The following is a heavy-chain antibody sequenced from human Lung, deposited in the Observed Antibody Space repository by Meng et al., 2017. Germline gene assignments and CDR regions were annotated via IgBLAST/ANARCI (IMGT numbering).Heavy chain of an antibody. V-gene: IGHV3-21*01. CDR2: ISSDSRYI. Sequence: EVQLVESGGGLFTPGGSLRLSCAASGFTFSNYSMNWVRQAPGKGLEWVSSISSDSRYIFYADSVKGRFTISRDNAKNSLYLQMHSLRPEDTAVFYCARFETVGVATGDFWGQGTLVTVSS. D-gene: IGHD2-15*01. J-gene: IGHJ4*02. CDR1: GFTFSNYS. CDR3: ARFETVGVATGDF.